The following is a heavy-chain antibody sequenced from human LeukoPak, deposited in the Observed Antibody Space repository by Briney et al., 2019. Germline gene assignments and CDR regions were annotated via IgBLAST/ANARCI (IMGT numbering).Heavy chain of an antibody. Sequence: GGSLRLSCAASGFTFSSYGMHWVRQAPGKGLEWVAVIWYDGSNKYYADSVKGRFTISRDNSKNTLYLQMNSLRAEDTAVYYCARDLYTVTLDYWGQGTLVTVSS. V-gene: IGHV3-33*01. CDR2: IWYDGSNK. J-gene: IGHJ4*02. CDR3: ARDLYTVTLDY. D-gene: IGHD4-17*01. CDR1: GFTFSSYG.